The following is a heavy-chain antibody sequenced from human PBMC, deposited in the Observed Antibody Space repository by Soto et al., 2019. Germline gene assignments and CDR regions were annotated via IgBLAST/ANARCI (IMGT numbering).Heavy chain of an antibody. D-gene: IGHD6-13*01. CDR1: GGSISSYY. CDR2: IYTSGST. CDR3: ALEYSSSWYGAFDI. Sequence: LSLTCTVSGGSISSYYWSWIRQPAGKGLEWIGRIYTSGSTNYNPSLKSRVTMSVDTSKNQFSLKLSSVTAAGTAVYYCALEYSSSWYGAFDIWGQGTMVTVSS. J-gene: IGHJ3*02. V-gene: IGHV4-4*07.